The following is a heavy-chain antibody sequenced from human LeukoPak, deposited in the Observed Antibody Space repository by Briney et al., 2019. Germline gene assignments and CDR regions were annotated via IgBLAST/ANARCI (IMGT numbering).Heavy chain of an antibody. Sequence: SETLSLTCTVSGGSINSYWSWIRQPAGEGLEWIGRISGSGTITYNPALQSRLSISIDTSKNQFSLKLMSVTAADTAVYYCARDSGTTGEVKFDLWGQGTLVTVSS. V-gene: IGHV4-4*07. CDR3: ARDSGTTGEVKFDL. D-gene: IGHD3-10*01. CDR2: ISGSGTI. CDR1: GGSINSY. J-gene: IGHJ5*02.